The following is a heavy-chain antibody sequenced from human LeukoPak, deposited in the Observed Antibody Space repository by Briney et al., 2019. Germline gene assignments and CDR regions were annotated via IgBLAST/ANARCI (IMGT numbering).Heavy chain of an antibody. J-gene: IGHJ4*02. CDR1: GGTFSSYA. Sequence: GASVKVSCKASGGTFSSYAISWVRQAPGQGLEWMGGIIPIFGTANYAQRFQGRVTITTDESTSTAYMELSSLRSEDTAVYYCARTDYVENWGVLRYWGQGTLVTVSS. V-gene: IGHV1-69*05. D-gene: IGHD7-27*01. CDR3: ARTDYVENWGVLRY. CDR2: IIPIFGTA.